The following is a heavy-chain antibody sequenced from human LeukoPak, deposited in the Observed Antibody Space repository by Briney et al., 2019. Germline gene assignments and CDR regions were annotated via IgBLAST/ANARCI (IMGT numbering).Heavy chain of an antibody. V-gene: IGHV4-59*08. CDR1: GGSMSSYY. J-gene: IGHJ4*02. D-gene: IGHD6-19*01. CDR2: IYYSGST. CDR3: ARQDYTTGWHFLDQ. Sequence: SESLSLTCTVSGGSMSSYYWSWIRQPPGKGLEWIGYIYYSGSTKSNPTLNSRVTISVDTSKNQLSLKLSSVTAADTAMYYCARQDYTTGWHFLDQWGQGTLGT.